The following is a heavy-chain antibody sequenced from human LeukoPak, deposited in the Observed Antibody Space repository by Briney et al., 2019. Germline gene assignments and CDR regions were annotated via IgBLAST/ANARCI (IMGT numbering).Heavy chain of an antibody. CDR1: GYSFTSYW. CDR3: ARRGTEKYYYYGMDV. V-gene: IGHV5-51*01. CDR2: IYPGDSDT. D-gene: IGHD3-16*01. Sequence: GESLKISCKGSGYSFTSYWIGWVRQMPGKGLEWMGIIYPGDSDTRYSPSFQGQVTISADKSISTAYLQWSSLKASATAMYYCARRGTEKYYYYGMDVWGKGTTVTVSS. J-gene: IGHJ6*04.